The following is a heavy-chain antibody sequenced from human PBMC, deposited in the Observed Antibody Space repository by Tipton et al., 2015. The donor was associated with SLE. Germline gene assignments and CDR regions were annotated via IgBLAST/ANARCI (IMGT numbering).Heavy chain of an antibody. D-gene: IGHD6-6*01. CDR2: IYHSGST. J-gene: IGHJ2*01. V-gene: IGHV4-4*02. CDR3: AREVGAARPFDL. CDR1: GGSISSSNW. Sequence: TLSLTCAVSGGSISSSNWWSWVRRPPGKGLEWIGEIYHSGSTNYNPSLKSRVTISVDKSKNQFSLKLSSVTAADTAVYYCAREVGAARPFDLWGRGTLVTVSS.